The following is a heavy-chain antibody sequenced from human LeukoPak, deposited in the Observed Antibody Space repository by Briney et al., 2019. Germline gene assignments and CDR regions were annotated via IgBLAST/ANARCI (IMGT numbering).Heavy chain of an antibody. CDR3: ARESRHLDY. CDR1: GYGFTGYY. V-gene: IGHV1-2*02. J-gene: IGHJ4*02. Sequence: GASVKVSCKASGYGFTGYYMHWVRQAPGQGLEWMGWINPNSGGTNYAQKYQGRVTMTRDMSISTAYMELRSLRSDDTAVYYCARESRHLDYWGQGTLVTVSS. CDR2: INPNSGGT.